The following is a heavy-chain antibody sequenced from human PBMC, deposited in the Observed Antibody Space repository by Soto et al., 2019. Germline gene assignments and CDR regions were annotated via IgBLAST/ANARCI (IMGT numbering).Heavy chain of an antibody. J-gene: IGHJ3*02. Sequence: GGSLRLSCTASGFTFSSYAMHWVRQAPGKGLEYVSAISSNGGSTYYANSVKGRFTISRDNSKNTLYLQMGSLRAEDMAVYYCARALGYAFDIWGQGTMVTVSS. V-gene: IGHV3-64*01. CDR1: GFTFSSYA. D-gene: IGHD7-27*01. CDR2: ISSNGGST. CDR3: ARALGYAFDI.